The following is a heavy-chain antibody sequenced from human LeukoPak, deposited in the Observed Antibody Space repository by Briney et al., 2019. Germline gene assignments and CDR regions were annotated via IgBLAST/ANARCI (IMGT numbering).Heavy chain of an antibody. V-gene: IGHV3-9*01. CDR2: ISWNSGSI. D-gene: IGHD6-13*01. Sequence: GRSLRLSCAASGFTFDDYAMHWVRQAPGKGLEWVSGISWNSGSIGYADSVKGRFTISRDNAKSSLYLQMNSLRAEDTALYYCAKGRSSNWYYFDYWGQGTLVTVSS. CDR1: GFTFDDYA. CDR3: AKGRSSNWYYFDY. J-gene: IGHJ4*02.